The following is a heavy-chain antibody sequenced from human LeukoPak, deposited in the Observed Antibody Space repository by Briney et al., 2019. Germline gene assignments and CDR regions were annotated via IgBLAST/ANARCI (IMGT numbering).Heavy chain of an antibody. V-gene: IGHV4-61*02. CDR1: GGSISSGSYY. J-gene: IGHJ3*02. CDR2: IYTSGST. D-gene: IGHD3-22*01. CDR3: ARDAPLYYYDSSGYRKLNAFDI. Sequence: SQTLSLTCTVSGGSISSGSYYWSCVPRPAGKGLECVERIYTSGSTNCNPSLRSRVTISVDTPKNQFSLKLSSVTAADTAVYYCARDAPLYYYDSSGYRKLNAFDIWGQDTMVTVSS.